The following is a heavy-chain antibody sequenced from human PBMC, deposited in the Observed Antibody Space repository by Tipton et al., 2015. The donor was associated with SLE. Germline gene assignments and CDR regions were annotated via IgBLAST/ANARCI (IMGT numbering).Heavy chain of an antibody. CDR2: ISGSGDSS. D-gene: IGHD1-26*01. V-gene: IGHV3-23*01. J-gene: IGHJ4*02. Sequence: GSLRLSCAASGFTFSNYAMNWVRQAPGKGLQWVSFISGSGDSSYYEDSVKGRFTISRDNSKNMLYLQMNSLRAEDTAVYYCAREGAIVGALEYWGQGTLVTVSS. CDR1: GFTFSNYA. CDR3: AREGAIVGALEY.